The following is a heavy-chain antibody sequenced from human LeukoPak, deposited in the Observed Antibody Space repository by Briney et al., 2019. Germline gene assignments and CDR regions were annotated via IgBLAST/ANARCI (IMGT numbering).Heavy chain of an antibody. J-gene: IGHJ1*01. Sequence: GGSLRLSCAASGFTFSSYSMNWDRQAPGKGLEWVSSISSSSSYIYYADSVKGRFTVSRDNAKDSLYPQMNSLRAEDTAVYYCARGSNYFDSSAYSYFQYWGQGTLATVSS. CDR1: GFTFSSYS. D-gene: IGHD3-22*01. CDR2: ISSSSSYI. CDR3: ARGSNYFDSSAYSYFQY. V-gene: IGHV3-21*01.